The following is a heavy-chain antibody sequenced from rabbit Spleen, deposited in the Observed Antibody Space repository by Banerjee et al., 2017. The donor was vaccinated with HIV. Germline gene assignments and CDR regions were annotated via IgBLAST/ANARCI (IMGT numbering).Heavy chain of an antibody. V-gene: IGHV1S45*01. CDR2: IVTASDST. Sequence: QEQLVESGGGLVQPEGSLTLTCTASGFSFSGIYYMCWVRQAPGKGLEWIGCIVTASDSTYYASWVNGRFTISRTSSTTVTLRMTSLTAADTATYFCARVTNVGPDNWNLWGQGTLVTVS. J-gene: IGHJ4*01. CDR3: ARVTNVGPDNWNL. CDR1: GFSFSGIYY. D-gene: IGHD3-1*01.